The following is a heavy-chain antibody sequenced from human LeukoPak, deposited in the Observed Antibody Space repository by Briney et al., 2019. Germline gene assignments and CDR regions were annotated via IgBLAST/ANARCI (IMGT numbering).Heavy chain of an antibody. CDR3: ARCGHYYYGSGSYCAFDY. Sequence: SETLSLTCSVSGDSISSSYYYWAWIRQPPGKGLEWIGSIYRTGSTFYNPSLKSRVTISVDTSKNQFSLKLSSVTAADTAVYYCARCGHYYYGSGSYCAFDYWGQGTLVTVSS. V-gene: IGHV4-39*07. CDR2: IYRTGST. D-gene: IGHD3-10*01. CDR1: GDSISSSYYY. J-gene: IGHJ4*02.